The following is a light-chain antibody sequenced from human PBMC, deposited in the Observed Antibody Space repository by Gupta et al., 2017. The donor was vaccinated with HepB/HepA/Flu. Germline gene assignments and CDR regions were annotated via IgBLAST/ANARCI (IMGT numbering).Light chain of an antibody. Sequence: QSVLAQPPSASGTPGQRVPISCSGSSSNIGSNYVNWYQQVPGTAPKLLIYGNNQRPSGVPDRFSGSKSGTSASLAISGLQSEDEADYYCAAWDDSLNGHYVFGTGTKVTV. CDR3: AAWDDSLNGHYV. V-gene: IGLV1-44*01. CDR2: GNN. CDR1: SSNIGSNY. J-gene: IGLJ1*01.